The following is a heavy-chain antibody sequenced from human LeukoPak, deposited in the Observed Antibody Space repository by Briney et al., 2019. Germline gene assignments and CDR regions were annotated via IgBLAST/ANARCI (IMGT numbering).Heavy chain of an antibody. CDR2: IYWDDDK. J-gene: IGHJ6*02. V-gene: IGHV2-5*02. CDR1: GLSLNTAGVG. CDR3: AKAGYGSGSYLRYYYYGMDV. D-gene: IGHD3-10*01. Sequence: SGPTLVNPTQTLTLTCTLSGLSLNTAGVGVGWVRQPPGKALEWLALIYWDDDKRYNPSLKTRLTITKDTSKNQVVLTVTNMDPVDTATYYCAKAGYGSGSYLRYYYYGMDVWGQGTTVTVSS.